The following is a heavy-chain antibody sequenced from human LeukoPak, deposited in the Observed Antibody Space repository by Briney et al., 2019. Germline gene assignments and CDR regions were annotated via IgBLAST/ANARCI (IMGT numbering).Heavy chain of an antibody. CDR2: IYYSGST. CDR3: ARGHSAAGALNWFDP. CDR1: GGSISSSSYY. V-gene: IGHV4-61*01. Sequence: PSETLSLTCTVSGGSISSSSYYWSWIRQPPGKGLEWIGYIYYSGSTNYNPSLKSRVTISLDTSKNQFSLKLNSVTAADTAVYYCARGHSAAGALNWFDPWGQGTLVTVSS. D-gene: IGHD6-13*01. J-gene: IGHJ5*02.